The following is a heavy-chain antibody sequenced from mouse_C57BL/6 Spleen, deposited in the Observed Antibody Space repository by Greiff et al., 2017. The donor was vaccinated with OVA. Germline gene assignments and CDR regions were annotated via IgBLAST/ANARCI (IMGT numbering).Heavy chain of an antibody. Sequence: QVQLKQPGAELVMPGASVKLSCKASGYTFTSYWMHWVKQRPGQGLEWIGEIDPSDSYTNYNQKFKGKSTLTVDKSSSTAYMQLSSLTSEDSAVYYCAREYYGSSHYAMDYWGQGTSVTVSS. CDR2: IDPSDSYT. J-gene: IGHJ4*01. D-gene: IGHD1-1*01. CDR3: AREYYGSSHYAMDY. CDR1: GYTFTSYW. V-gene: IGHV1-69*01.